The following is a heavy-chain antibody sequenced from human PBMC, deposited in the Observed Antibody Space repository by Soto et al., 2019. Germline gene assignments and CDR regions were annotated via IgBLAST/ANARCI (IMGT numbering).Heavy chain of an antibody. CDR1: GGSMRNYF. Sequence: HSETLSLTCTVSGGSMRNYFWTWIRQPPGKGLEWIGYIHYSGTTSFFPSYNPSLRSRVTISEDTSKNQFSLKLLSVTTADTAVYFCAAGEASSRNLAPYYLDFWGQGTLVTVSS. J-gene: IGHJ4*02. CDR2: IHYSGTT. V-gene: IGHV4-59*01. CDR3: AAGEASSRNLAPYYLDF. D-gene: IGHD6-13*01.